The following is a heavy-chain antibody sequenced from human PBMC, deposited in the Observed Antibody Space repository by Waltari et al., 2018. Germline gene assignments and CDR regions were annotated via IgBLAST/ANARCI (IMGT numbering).Heavy chain of an antibody. V-gene: IGHV4-30-4*01. Sequence: QVQLQESGPGLVKPSQTLSLTCPVPGGSISSGDYFWSWIRQPPGKGLEWIGYIYYSGSTYYNPSLRSRVTISVDTSKNQFSLKLSSVAAADTAVYYCARAQYYDSGSYIAYWGQGTLVAVSS. J-gene: IGHJ4*02. CDR1: GGSISSGDYF. D-gene: IGHD3-10*01. CDR2: IYYSGST. CDR3: ARAQYYDSGSYIAY.